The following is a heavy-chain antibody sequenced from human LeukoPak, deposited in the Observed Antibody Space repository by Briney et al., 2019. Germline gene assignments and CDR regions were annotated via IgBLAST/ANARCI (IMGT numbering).Heavy chain of an antibody. CDR3: ARTYDILPSWFDP. D-gene: IGHD3-9*01. Sequence: WASVKVSCKASGGTFSSYAISWVRQAPGQGPEWMGGIIPIFGTANYAQKFQGRVTITADESTSTAYMELSSLRSEDTAVYYCARTYDILPSWFDPWGQGTLVTVSS. CDR2: IIPIFGTA. J-gene: IGHJ5*02. CDR1: GGTFSSYA. V-gene: IGHV1-69*01.